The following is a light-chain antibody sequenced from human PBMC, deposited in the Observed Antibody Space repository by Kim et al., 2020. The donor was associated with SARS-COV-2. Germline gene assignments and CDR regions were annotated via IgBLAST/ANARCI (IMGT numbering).Light chain of an antibody. V-gene: IGKV1-5*03. J-gene: IGKJ1*01. Sequence: DIQMTQSPSTLSASVGDRVTITCRASQSISNRLAWYQQKPGKAPKLLIHKTSSLESGVPSRFRGSGSGTQFTLTISSLQPDDFATYYCQQYEAYEWTFVQVTKVDIK. CDR1: QSISNR. CDR2: KTS. CDR3: QQYEAYEWT.